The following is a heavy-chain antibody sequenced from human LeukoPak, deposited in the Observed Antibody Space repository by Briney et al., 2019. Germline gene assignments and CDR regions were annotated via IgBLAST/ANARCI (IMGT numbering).Heavy chain of an antibody. CDR1: GGSISSSSYY. Sequence: PSETLSLTCTVSGGSISSSSYYWGWIRQPPGKGLEWIGSIYYSGSTYYNPSLKSRVTISVDTSKNQFSLKLSSVTAADTAVYYCARLADNWFDPWGQGTLVTVSS. D-gene: IGHD6-25*01. V-gene: IGHV4-39*01. CDR3: ARLADNWFDP. J-gene: IGHJ5*02. CDR2: IYYSGST.